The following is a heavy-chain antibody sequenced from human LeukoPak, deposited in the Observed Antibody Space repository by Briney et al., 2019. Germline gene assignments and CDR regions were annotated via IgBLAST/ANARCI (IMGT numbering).Heavy chain of an antibody. CDR2: IKSKSDGGTT. J-gene: IGHJ4*02. Sequence: PGGSLRLSCAASGFIFSSAWMSWVRQAPGKGLEWIGRIKSKSDGGTTDYAAPVKGRFTISRDDSADTLYLQMNNLKTEDTAVYYCLTDLGSSWNEGDHWGQGTLVTVSS. V-gene: IGHV3-15*01. CDR1: GFIFSSAW. D-gene: IGHD6-13*01. CDR3: LTDLGSSWNEGDH.